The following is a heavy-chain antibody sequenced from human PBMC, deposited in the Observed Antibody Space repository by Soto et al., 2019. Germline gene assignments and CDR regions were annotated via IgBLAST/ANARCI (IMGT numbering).Heavy chain of an antibody. CDR1: GFDFSTYA. Sequence: EVHLLESGGTLVQPGGSLRLSCAASGFDFSTYAMTWVRQAPGKGLEWVSGIINSGATTYYADSVKGRFTISRDNSRNRLYLKMNSLRVDQTAMYYCAKDWPGTSSVTSDFWGQGTLVTVSS. V-gene: IGHV3-23*01. CDR2: IINSGATT. J-gene: IGHJ4*02. D-gene: IGHD4-17*01. CDR3: AKDWPGTSSVTSDF.